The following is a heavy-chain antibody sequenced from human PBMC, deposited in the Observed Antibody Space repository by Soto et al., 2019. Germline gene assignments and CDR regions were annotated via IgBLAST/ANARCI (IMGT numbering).Heavy chain of an antibody. D-gene: IGHD6-6*01. CDR1: GYTFTSYG. Sequence: QVQLVQSGAEVKKPGASVKVSCKASGYTFTSYGISWVRQATGQGVEWMGWISAYNGNSNYAQKLQGRVTRTTDTSTSTAYMELSSLRSADTAVYYCARVGVAARPTYGMDVWGQGTTVTVSS. CDR2: ISAYNGNS. J-gene: IGHJ6*02. CDR3: ARVGVAARPTYGMDV. V-gene: IGHV1-18*04.